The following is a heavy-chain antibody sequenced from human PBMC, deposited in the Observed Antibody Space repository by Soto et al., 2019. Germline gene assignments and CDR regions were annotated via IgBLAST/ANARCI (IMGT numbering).Heavy chain of an antibody. V-gene: IGHV3-23*01. J-gene: IGHJ2*01. CDR2: IGGSGGTT. D-gene: IGHD4-17*01. Sequence: EVQLLESGGGLVQPGGSLRLSCAASGFTFSRYAMSWVRQAPGKGLEWVSTIGGSGGTTYYADSVKGRFTISRDNSKNILYLQMNSLRADDTAVYYCAKDATTETDWYFHLWGRGTLVTVSS. CDR1: GFTFSRYA. CDR3: AKDATTETDWYFHL.